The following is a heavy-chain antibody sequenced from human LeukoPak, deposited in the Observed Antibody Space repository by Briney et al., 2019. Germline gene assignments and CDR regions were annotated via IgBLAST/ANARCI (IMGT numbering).Heavy chain of an antibody. CDR1: GYSFTSYW. J-gene: IGHJ5*02. Sequence: GESLKISCKGSGYSFTSYWIGWVRQMPGKGLECMGIIYPGDSDTRYSPSFQGQVTISADKSISTAYLQWSSLKASDTAMYYCARYYYDSSGYYYDRTGFDPWGQGTLVTVSS. V-gene: IGHV5-51*01. CDR3: ARYYYDSSGYYYDRTGFDP. CDR2: IYPGDSDT. D-gene: IGHD3-22*01.